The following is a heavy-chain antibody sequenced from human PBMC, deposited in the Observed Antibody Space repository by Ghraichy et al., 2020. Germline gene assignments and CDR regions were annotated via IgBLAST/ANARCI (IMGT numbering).Heavy chain of an antibody. CDR2: ISGSGGST. CDR3: AKLDYDFWSGYYRDYYYGMDV. D-gene: IGHD3-3*01. CDR1: GFTFSSYA. Sequence: GGSLRLSCAASGFTFSSYAMSWVRQAPGKGLEWVSAISGSGGSTYYADSVKGRFTISRDNSKNTLYLQMNSLRAEDTAVYYCAKLDYDFWSGYYRDYYYGMDVWGQGTTVTVSS. V-gene: IGHV3-23*01. J-gene: IGHJ6*02.